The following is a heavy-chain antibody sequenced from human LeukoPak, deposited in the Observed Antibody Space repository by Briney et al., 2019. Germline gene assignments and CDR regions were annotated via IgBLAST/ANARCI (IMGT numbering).Heavy chain of an antibody. CDR1: GGSISSSSYY. D-gene: IGHD5-18*01. J-gene: IGHJ4*02. V-gene: IGHV4-39*01. CDR3: ARLGYSYGQVDY. Sequence: KPSETLSLTCTVSGGSISSSSYYWGWIRQLPGKGLEWIGSIYYSGSTYYNPPLKSRVTISVDTSKIQFSLKLSSVTAADTAVYYCARLGYSYGQVDYWGQGTLVTVSS. CDR2: IYYSGST.